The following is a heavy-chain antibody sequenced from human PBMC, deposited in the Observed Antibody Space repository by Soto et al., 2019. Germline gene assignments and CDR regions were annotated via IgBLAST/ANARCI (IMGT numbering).Heavy chain of an antibody. V-gene: IGHV4-59*08. CDR2: IYYSGST. Sequence: QVQLQESGPGLVKPSETLSLTCTAPGASISSYYWSWIRQPPGKGLEWIGYIYYSGSTNYNPSLKSRVTISVDTSKNQFSLKLSSVTAADTAVYYCARRWGYAIDYWGQGTLVTVSS. CDR3: ARRWGYAIDY. CDR1: GASISSYY. J-gene: IGHJ4*02. D-gene: IGHD2-8*01.